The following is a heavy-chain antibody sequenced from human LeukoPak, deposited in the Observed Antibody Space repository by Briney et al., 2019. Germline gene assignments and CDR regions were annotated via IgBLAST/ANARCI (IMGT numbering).Heavy chain of an antibody. CDR3: ARDRAGLDY. CDR1: GGSISTNY. V-gene: IGHV4-59*01. J-gene: IGHJ4*02. Sequence: SETLSLTCTVFGGSISTNYWSWIRQPPGKGLEWIGYIYYSGRTNYNPSLKSRVTISIDTSKNQFSLKLSSVTAADTAVYYCARDRAGLDYWGQGTLVTVSS. CDR2: IYYSGRT. D-gene: IGHD5-24*01.